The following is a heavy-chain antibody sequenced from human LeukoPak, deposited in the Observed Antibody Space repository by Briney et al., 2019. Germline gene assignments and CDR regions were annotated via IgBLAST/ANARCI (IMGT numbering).Heavy chain of an antibody. V-gene: IGHV1-69*13. CDR3: ARGYEQLPFDY. D-gene: IGHD6-13*01. CDR1: GGTFSNYA. J-gene: IGHJ4*02. CDR2: IIPIFGTA. Sequence: SVKVSCKASGGTFSNYAINWVRQAPGQGLEWMGGIIPIFGTANYTQKFQGRVTITADESTSTAYMELNSLRSEDTAVYYCARGYEQLPFDYWGQGTLVTVSS.